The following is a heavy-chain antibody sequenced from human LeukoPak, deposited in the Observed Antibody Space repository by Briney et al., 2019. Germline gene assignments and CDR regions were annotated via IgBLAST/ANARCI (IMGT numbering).Heavy chain of an antibody. CDR1: GGSISSYY. CDR2: IYYSGST. D-gene: IGHD3-22*01. V-gene: IGHV4-59*01. Sequence: SETLSLTCTVSGGSISSYYWSWIRQPPGKGLEWIGYIYYSGSTNYNPSLKSRVTISVDTSKNQFSLKLSSVTAADTAVYYCARSYYYDSSGYTTGYWGQGTLVTVSS. CDR3: ARSYYYDSSGYTTGY. J-gene: IGHJ4*02.